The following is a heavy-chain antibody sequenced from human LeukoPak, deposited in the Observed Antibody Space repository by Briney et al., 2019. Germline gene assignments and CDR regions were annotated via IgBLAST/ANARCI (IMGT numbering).Heavy chain of an antibody. J-gene: IGHJ4*02. Sequence: SETLSLTCTVSGGSISSSNFFWAWVRQPPGKGLEWIATIYHSGTTYYNPSLKSRVTISLDTSKNQFSLKPSSVTAADTAVYYCASRSGWYRSFDYWGQGTLVTVSS. CDR1: GGSISSSNFF. V-gene: IGHV4-39*01. D-gene: IGHD6-19*01. CDR3: ASRSGWYRSFDY. CDR2: IYHSGTT.